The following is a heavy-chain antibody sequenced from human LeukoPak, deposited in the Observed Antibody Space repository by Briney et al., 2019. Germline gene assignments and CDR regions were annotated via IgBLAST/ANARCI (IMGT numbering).Heavy chain of an antibody. V-gene: IGHV1-2*02. D-gene: IGHD1-26*01. J-gene: IGHJ4*02. CDR2: INPNSGVT. CDR3: ARDLGGSYPGAFDY. Sequence: ASVKVSCKASGYTFTGYYMHWVRQAPGQGLEWMGWINPNSGVTNYAQKFQGRVTMTRDTSISTAYMELNSLRSDDTAVYYCARDLGGSYPGAFDYWGRGTLVTVSS. CDR1: GYTFTGYY.